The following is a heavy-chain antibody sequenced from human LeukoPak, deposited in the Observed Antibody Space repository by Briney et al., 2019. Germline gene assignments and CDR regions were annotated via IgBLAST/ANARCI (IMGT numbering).Heavy chain of an antibody. CDR2: LYGGTI. CDR3: ARGLRAVGTTLDY. CDR1: GFAFGDYA. V-gene: IGHV3-49*04. D-gene: IGHD1-7*01. Sequence: GGSLRLSCTASGFAFGDYAVSWVRQAPGKGLKWVALLYGGTIEYGAPVKGRCSISRDDSKTIAYLQMNSLKTEDTGVYYCARGLRAVGTTLDYWGRGTLVTVSS. J-gene: IGHJ4*02.